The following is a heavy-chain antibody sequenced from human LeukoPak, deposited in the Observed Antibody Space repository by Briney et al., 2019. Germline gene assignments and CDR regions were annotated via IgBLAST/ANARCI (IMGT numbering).Heavy chain of an antibody. D-gene: IGHD5-12*01. CDR3: ARVSGYDWESFYDY. CDR1: GGSFSGYY. V-gene: IGHV4-59*01. J-gene: IGHJ4*02. CDR2: IYYSGST. Sequence: SETLSLTCAVYGGSFSGYYWSWIRQPPGKGPEWIGYIYYSGSTNYNPSLKSRVTISVDTSKNQFSLKLSSVTAADTAVYYCARVSGYDWESFYDYWGQGILVTVSS.